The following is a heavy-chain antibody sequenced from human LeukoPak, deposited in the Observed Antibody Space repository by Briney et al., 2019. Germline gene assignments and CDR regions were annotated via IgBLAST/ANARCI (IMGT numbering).Heavy chain of an antibody. D-gene: IGHD3-22*01. CDR3: AKNYYDSSGYYDN. CDR1: RFTTGFTFSDYG. V-gene: IGHV3-23*01. CDR2: ISGSGGST. Sequence: PGGSLRLSCAGSRFTTGFTFSDYGIHWVRQAPGKGLEWVSAISGSGGSTYYADSVKGRFTISRDNSKNTLYLQMNSLRAEDTAVYYCAKNYYDSSGYYDNWGQGTLVTVSS. J-gene: IGHJ4*02.